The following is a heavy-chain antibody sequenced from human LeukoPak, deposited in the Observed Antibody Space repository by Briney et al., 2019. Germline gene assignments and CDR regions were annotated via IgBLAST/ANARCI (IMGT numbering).Heavy chain of an antibody. D-gene: IGHD1-26*01. CDR3: ARGEVFDY. J-gene: IGHJ4*02. CDR2: IYSGDST. V-gene: IGHV3-66*01. CDR1: GFTVSSNY. Sequence: GGSLRLSCAVSGFTVSSNYMSWVRQAPGKGLEWVSIIYSGDSTFYADSVKGRFTISRDNSNTLYLQMNSLRAEDTAVYYCARGEVFDYWGQGTLVIVSS.